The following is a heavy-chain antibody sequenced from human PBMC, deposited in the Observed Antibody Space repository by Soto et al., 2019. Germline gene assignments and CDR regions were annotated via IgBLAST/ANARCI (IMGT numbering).Heavy chain of an antibody. D-gene: IGHD3-16*01. V-gene: IGHV3-49*03. J-gene: IGHJ3*02. CDR3: SRDLLGVCAFDI. CDR1: GFTFGDYA. Sequence: EVQLVESGGDLVQPGRSLRLSCTTSGFTFGDYAVSWLRQAPGKGLEWVSFIRSKASGGTAEYAASVKGRFTISRDDSKSIAYLQLNSLTTEDTAVYYCSRDLLGVCAFDIWGQGTMVTVSS. CDR2: IRSKASGGTA.